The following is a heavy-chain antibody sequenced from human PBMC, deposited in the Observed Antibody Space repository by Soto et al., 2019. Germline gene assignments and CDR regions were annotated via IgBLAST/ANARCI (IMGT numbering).Heavy chain of an antibody. J-gene: IGHJ1*01. CDR2: ISTYNSNT. D-gene: IGHD2-15*01. V-gene: IGHV1-18*01. CDR1: GYTFSSYG. CDR3: ARSDFTHGGFAEYFQH. Sequence: QVQLVQSGAEVKKPGASVKVSCKASGYTFSSYGISWVRQAPGQGLELMGWISTYNSNTNYAQKLQGRVTMTTDTSTNTAYMELRSLRSDDTAVYYCARSDFTHGGFAEYFQHWGQGTLVTVSS.